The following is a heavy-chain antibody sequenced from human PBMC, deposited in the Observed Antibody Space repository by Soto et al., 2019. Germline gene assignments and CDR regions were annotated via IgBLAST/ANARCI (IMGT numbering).Heavy chain of an antibody. D-gene: IGHD3-10*01. CDR1: GFTLSDYY. CDR3: ARRTMGNYYYMDV. CDR2: ISSSGTID. J-gene: IGHJ6*03. Sequence: QVQLVESGGGLVKPGGSLRLSCVASGFTLSDYYMSWIRQAPGKGLEWVSYISSSGTIDNYADSVKGRFTISRDNAKNSLFLQMNGLRAEDTAVYYCARRTMGNYYYMDVWCKGTRVTVSS. V-gene: IGHV3-11*01.